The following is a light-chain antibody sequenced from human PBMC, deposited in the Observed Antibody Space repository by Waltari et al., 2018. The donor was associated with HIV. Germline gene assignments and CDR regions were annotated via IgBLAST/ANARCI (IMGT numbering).Light chain of an antibody. Sequence: EIVLTQSPGTLSLSPGERATLSCRARQSVSSSYLAWYQQKPGQAPRLLIYGPSSRATGIPDRVSGSGSGTDFTLTISRLEPEDFAVYYCQQYGSSPPTWTFGQGTKVEIK. CDR3: QQYGSSPPTWT. CDR1: QSVSSSY. J-gene: IGKJ1*01. V-gene: IGKV3-20*01. CDR2: GPS.